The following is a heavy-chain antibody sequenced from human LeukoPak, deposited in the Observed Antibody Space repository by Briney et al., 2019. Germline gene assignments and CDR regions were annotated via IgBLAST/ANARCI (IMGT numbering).Heavy chain of an antibody. V-gene: IGHV3-64D*06. D-gene: IGHD2-15*01. Sequence: GGTLRLSCSASGFPFNTYAIHWVRQAPGKGLEYVAGISSNGDNTDFADSAKGRFTISRDNSKSTLFLQMNSLRAEDTAVYFCTRDSALLGVAFDLWGQGTVVTVSS. J-gene: IGHJ3*01. CDR2: ISSNGDNT. CDR3: TRDSALLGVAFDL. CDR1: GFPFNTYA.